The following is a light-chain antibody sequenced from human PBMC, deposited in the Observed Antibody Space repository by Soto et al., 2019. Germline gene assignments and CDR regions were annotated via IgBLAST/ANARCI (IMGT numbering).Light chain of an antibody. CDR1: SSDVGGYNY. CDR3: SSYTSSSTLEV. J-gene: IGLJ1*01. V-gene: IGLV2-14*01. Sequence: QSALTQPASVSGSPGQSITISCTGTSSDVGGYNYVSWYQQHPGKAHKLMIYEVSNRPSGVSNRFSGSKSGNTASLTISGLQAEDEDDYYCSSYTSSSTLEVFGTGTKVTVL. CDR2: EVS.